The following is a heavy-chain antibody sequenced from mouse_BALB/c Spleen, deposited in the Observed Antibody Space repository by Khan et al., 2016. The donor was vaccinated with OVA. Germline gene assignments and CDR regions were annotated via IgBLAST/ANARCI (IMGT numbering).Heavy chain of an antibody. D-gene: IGHD4-1*01. CDR1: GFTFSANR. Sequence: EVKLVESGGDLVKPGGSLKLSCAASGFTFSANRMSWVRQTQDKRREWVATISSGADNTTSQDGGKGGFTLSRDKDKNTLYLQRSSLKSEDTAMYYCASHLTGSFAYWGQGTLVTVSA. CDR3: ASHLTGSFAY. J-gene: IGHJ3*01. V-gene: IGHV5-6*01. CDR2: ISSGADNT.